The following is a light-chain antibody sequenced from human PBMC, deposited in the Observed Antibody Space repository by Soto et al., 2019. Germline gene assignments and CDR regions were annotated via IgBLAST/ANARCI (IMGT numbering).Light chain of an antibody. CDR3: QQSYTIPYT. CDR2: AAS. V-gene: IGKV1-39*01. J-gene: IGKJ2*01. CDR1: QSMSTY. Sequence: DIQMTQSPSSLPASVGDRVTLTCRASQSMSTYLNWYQQKPGKAPKLLIYAASSLQSGVPSRLSGSGSGTDFTLTISSLQPEDFATYYCQQSYTIPYTFGQGTKLAIK.